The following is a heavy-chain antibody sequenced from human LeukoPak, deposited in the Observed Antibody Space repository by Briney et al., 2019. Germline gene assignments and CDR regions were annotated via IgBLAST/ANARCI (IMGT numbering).Heavy chain of an antibody. CDR2: IYTSGST. Sequence: PSETLSLTCTVSGGSISSYYWSWLRQPAGKGLEWIGRIYTSGSTNYNPSLKSRVTMSVDTSKNQFSLKLSSVTAADTAVYYCARESIAADPIFYYYYGMDVWGQGTTVTVSS. CDR1: GGSISSYY. V-gene: IGHV4-4*07. J-gene: IGHJ6*02. CDR3: ARESIAADPIFYYYYGMDV. D-gene: IGHD6-6*01.